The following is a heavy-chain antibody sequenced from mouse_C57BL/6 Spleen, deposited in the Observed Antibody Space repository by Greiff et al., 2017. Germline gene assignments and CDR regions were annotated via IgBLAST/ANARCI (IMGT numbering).Heavy chain of an antibody. CDR1: GFSLSTSGMG. V-gene: IGHV8-12*01. CDR3: ARSSPYGSYGWYFDV. D-gene: IGHD2-1*01. Sequence: QVTLKVSGPGILQSSQTLSLTCSFSGFSLSTSGMGVSWLRQPSGKGLEWLAHIYWDDDKRYNPSLKSRLTISKDTSRNQVFLKITSVDTADTATYYCARSSPYGSYGWYFDVWGTGTTVTVSS. J-gene: IGHJ1*03. CDR2: IYWDDDK.